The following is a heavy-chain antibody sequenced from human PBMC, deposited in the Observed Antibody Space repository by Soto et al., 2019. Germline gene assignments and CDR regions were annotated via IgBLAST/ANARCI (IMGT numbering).Heavy chain of an antibody. CDR1: GVTFSSYA. J-gene: IGHJ4*02. D-gene: IGHD5-18*01. Sequence: QVQLVQSGAEVKQPGSSVKVSCKASGVTFSSYAISGVRQAPRQGLEWMGGISPIFGTANYAQKFQGGVTMTADESTRRTYMALSSLRFEDTAVYYCGSDTAMGADYWGQGTLVTVSS. CDR2: ISPIFGTA. CDR3: GSDTAMGADY. V-gene: IGHV1-69*12.